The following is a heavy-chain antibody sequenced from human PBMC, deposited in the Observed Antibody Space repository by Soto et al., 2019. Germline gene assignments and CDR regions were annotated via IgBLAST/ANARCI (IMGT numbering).Heavy chain of an antibody. CDR2: IKQDGSEK. J-gene: IGHJ3*02. D-gene: IGHD3-3*01. CDR3: ARHLVIILGAFDI. CDR1: GFTFSSYW. Sequence: GGSLRLSCAASGFTFSSYWMSWVRQAPGKGLEWVANIKQDGSEKYYVDSVKGRFTISRDNAKNSLYLQMNSLRAEDTAVYYCARHLVIILGAFDIWGQGTMVTVSS. V-gene: IGHV3-7*05.